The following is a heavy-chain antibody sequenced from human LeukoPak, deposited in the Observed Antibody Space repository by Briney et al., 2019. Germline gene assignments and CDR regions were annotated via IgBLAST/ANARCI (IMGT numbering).Heavy chain of an antibody. CDR3: ARDQGWLRLFYYFDY. Sequence: ASVKVSCKASGYTFTGYYMHWVRQAPGQGLEWMGIINPSGGSTSYAQKFQGRVTMTRDTSTSTVYMELSSLRSEDTAVYYCARDQGWLRLFYYFDYWGQGTLVTVSS. CDR2: INPSGGST. V-gene: IGHV1-46*01. J-gene: IGHJ4*02. CDR1: GYTFTGYY. D-gene: IGHD5-12*01.